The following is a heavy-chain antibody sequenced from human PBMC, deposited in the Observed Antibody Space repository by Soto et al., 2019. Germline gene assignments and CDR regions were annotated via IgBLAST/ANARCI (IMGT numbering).Heavy chain of an antibody. CDR2: IYYSGST. D-gene: IGHD6-6*01. CDR3: ARHGGGSSSLDWFDP. J-gene: IGHJ5*02. CDR1: GGSISSSSYY. Sequence: SETLSLTCTVSGGSISSSSYYWGWIRQPPGKGLEWIGSIYYSGSTYYNPSLKSRVTISVDTSKNQFSLKLSSVTAADTAVYYCARHGGGSSSLDWFDPWGQGTLVTVSS. V-gene: IGHV4-39*01.